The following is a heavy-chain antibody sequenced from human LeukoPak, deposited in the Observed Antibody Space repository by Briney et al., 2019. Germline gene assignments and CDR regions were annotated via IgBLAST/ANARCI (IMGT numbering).Heavy chain of an antibody. CDR1: GYTFSGYY. J-gene: IGHJ5*02. Sequence: ASVKVSCKASGYTFSGYYMHWVRQAPGQGLEWMGWINPNSGGTNYAQKFQGRVTMTRDTSISTAYMELSRLRSDDTAVYYCARADCSSTSCYRDWFDPWGQGTLVTVSS. D-gene: IGHD2-2*01. V-gene: IGHV1-2*02. CDR2: INPNSGGT. CDR3: ARADCSSTSCYRDWFDP.